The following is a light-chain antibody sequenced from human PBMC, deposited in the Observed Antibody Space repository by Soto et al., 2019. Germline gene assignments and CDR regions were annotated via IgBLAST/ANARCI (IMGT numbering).Light chain of an antibody. CDR1: QSISTW. V-gene: IGKV1-5*03. Sequence: DIQMTQSPSTLSASVGDRVTITCRASQSISTWLAWYQQEPGKAPKLLIHKASSLQSGVPSRFSGSGSGTDFTLTISCLQSEDFATYYCQQYYSYPRTFGQGTKV. CDR2: KAS. CDR3: QQYYSYPRT. J-gene: IGKJ1*01.